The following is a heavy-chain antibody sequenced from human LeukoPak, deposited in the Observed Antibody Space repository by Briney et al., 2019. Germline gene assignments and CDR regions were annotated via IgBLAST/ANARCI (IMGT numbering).Heavy chain of an antibody. D-gene: IGHD2-15*01. V-gene: IGHV3-20*04. Sequence: GGSLRLSCAASGFTFDDYGMSWVRQAPGKGLEWVSGINWNGGSTGYADSVKGRFTISRDNAKNSLYLQMNSLGAEDTAVYYCARHLSGPVGSFDYWGQGTLVTVSS. J-gene: IGHJ4*02. CDR3: ARHLSGPVGSFDY. CDR1: GFTFDDYG. CDR2: INWNGGST.